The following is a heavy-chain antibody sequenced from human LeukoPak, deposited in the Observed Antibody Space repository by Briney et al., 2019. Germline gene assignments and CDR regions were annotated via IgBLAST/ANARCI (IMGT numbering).Heavy chain of an antibody. D-gene: IGHD1-7*01. V-gene: IGHV3-74*01. CDR2: VNSDGSST. CDR3: ARDGLELRKGLDV. Sequence: GGSLRLSCAASGFIFSNYWMHWVRQAPGKGLVWVSRVNSDGSSTNYADSVKGRFTISRDNAKNTLYLQMNSPRAEDTAVYYCARDGLELRKGLDVWGQGTTVTVSS. J-gene: IGHJ6*02. CDR1: GFIFSNYW.